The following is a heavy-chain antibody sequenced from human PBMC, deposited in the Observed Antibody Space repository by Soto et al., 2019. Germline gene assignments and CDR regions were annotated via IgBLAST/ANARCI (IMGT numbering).Heavy chain of an antibody. CDR2: IWYDGSNK. CDR1: GFTFSSYG. V-gene: IGHV3-33*01. CDR3: ARDRFTGNPVYYFDY. J-gene: IGHJ4*02. D-gene: IGHD3-3*01. Sequence: PGGSLRLSCAASGFTFSSYGMHWVRQAPGKGLEWVAVIWYDGSNKYYADSVKGRFTISRDNSKNTLYLQMNSLRAEDTAVYYCARDRFTGNPVYYFDYWGQGTLVTVSS.